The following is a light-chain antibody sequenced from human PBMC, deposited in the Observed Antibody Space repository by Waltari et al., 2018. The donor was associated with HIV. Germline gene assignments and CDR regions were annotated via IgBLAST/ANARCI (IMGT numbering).Light chain of an antibody. J-gene: IGLJ2*01. Sequence: QSALTQPASVSASLGQSLTLSCLTTSTHFTPYYPVSWYQHHPGKAPQLVIYDANVRPSGAPFRFSGSKSGNTATLTISGLQPEDEADYFCTSYISGTSPVFGRGTRVTVL. CDR1: STHFTPYYP. CDR2: DAN. V-gene: IGLV2-14*01. CDR3: TSYISGTSPV.